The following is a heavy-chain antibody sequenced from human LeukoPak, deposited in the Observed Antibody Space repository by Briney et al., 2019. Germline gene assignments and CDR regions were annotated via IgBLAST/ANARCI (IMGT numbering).Heavy chain of an antibody. Sequence: SETLSLTCTVSGGSISSYYWSWIRQPPGKGLERIGYIYYSGSTNYNPSLKSRVTISVDTSKNQFSLKLSSVTAADTAVYYCAREAYGSSGYYYWFDPWGQGTLVTVSS. CDR3: AREAYGSSGYYYWFDP. CDR1: GGSISSYY. J-gene: IGHJ5*02. V-gene: IGHV4-59*01. D-gene: IGHD3-22*01. CDR2: IYYSGST.